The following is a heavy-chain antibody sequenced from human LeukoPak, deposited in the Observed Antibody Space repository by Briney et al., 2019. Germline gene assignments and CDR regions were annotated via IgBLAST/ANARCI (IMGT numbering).Heavy chain of an antibody. Sequence: GGSLRLSCAAPGFTFSSYGMHWVRQAPGKGLEWVAFIRYDGSNEYYADSVKGRFTISRDNSKNTLFLQMNSLRAEDTAVYYCTPGRAIDYWGQGTLVTVSS. J-gene: IGHJ4*02. V-gene: IGHV3-30*02. CDR1: GFTFSSYG. CDR3: TPGRAIDY. D-gene: IGHD1-26*01. CDR2: IRYDGSNE.